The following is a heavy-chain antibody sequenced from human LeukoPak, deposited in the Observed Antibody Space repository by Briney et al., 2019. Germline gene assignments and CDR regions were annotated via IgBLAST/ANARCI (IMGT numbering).Heavy chain of an antibody. CDR1: GFTFSGYS. D-gene: IGHD3-10*01. J-gene: IGHJ4*01. V-gene: IGHV3-21*01. CDR2: ISSSSRYI. Sequence: GGSLRLSCAASGFTFSGYSMNWVRQAPGEGLEWVSSISSSSRYIYYADSVKGRLTISRDNGKNSLYLQMNSLRAEDTAVYYCAREPMVRGVKGGFDYWGHGALVTVSS. CDR3: AREPMVRGVKGGFDY.